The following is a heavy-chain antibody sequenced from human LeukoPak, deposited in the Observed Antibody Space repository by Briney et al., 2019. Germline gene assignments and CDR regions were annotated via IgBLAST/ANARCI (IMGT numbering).Heavy chain of an antibody. V-gene: IGHV5-51*01. CDR3: ARHYYASGSYYNDY. J-gene: IGHJ4*02. CDR2: IYPGDSDT. Sequence: GESLKISCKGSGYSFSSYWIGWVRQMPGKGLEWMGIIYPGDSDTRYSPSFQGQVTISADKSISTAYLQWSSLKASDTAMHYCARHYYASGSYYNDYWGQGTLVTVSS. D-gene: IGHD3-10*01. CDR1: GYSFSSYW.